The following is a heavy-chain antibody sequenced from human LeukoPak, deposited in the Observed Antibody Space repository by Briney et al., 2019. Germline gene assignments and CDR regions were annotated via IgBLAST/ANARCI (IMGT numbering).Heavy chain of an antibody. V-gene: IGHV4-34*01. CDR1: GGSFSDYY. CDR3: ARKVGATTYPDWFDP. Sequence: KSSETLSLTCAVYGGSFSDYYWSWIRQPPGKGLEWIGEINHSGSTNYNPSLKGRVTISVDTSKKQFSLKLSSVTAADTAVYYCARKVGATTYPDWFDPWGQGTLVTVSS. D-gene: IGHD1-26*01. CDR2: INHSGST. J-gene: IGHJ5*02.